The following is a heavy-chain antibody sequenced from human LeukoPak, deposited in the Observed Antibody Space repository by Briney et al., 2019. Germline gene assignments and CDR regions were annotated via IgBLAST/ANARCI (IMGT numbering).Heavy chain of an antibody. D-gene: IGHD4/OR15-4a*01. V-gene: IGHV3-30*04. CDR1: GFTFSSYA. Sequence: GGSLRLSCAASGFTFSSYAMHWVREAPGKGLEWVAVISYDGSNKYYADSVKGRFTISRDNSKNTLYLQMNSLRAEDTAVYYCARSPGRGAYYYYGMDVWGQGTTVTVSS. J-gene: IGHJ6*02. CDR3: ARSPGRGAYYYYGMDV. CDR2: ISYDGSNK.